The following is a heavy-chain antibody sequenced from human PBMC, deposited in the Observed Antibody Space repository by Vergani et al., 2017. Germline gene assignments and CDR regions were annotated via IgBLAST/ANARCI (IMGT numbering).Heavy chain of an antibody. D-gene: IGHD2-2*01. CDR2: IYYSGST. J-gene: IGHJ3*02. Sequence: QLQLQESGPGLVKPSETLSLTCTVSGGSISSSSYYWGWIRQPPGKGLEWIGSIYYSGSTYYNPSLKSRVTISVDTSKNQFSLKLSSVTAADTAVYYCAAVVGRTRHIVVVPAAPSDIWGQGTMVTVSS. CDR1: GGSISSSSYY. CDR3: AAVVGRTRHIVVVPAAPSDI. V-gene: IGHV4-39*07.